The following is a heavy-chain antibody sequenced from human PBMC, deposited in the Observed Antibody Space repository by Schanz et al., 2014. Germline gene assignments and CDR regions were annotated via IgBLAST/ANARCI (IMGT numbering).Heavy chain of an antibody. CDR2: ITPKTGVT. CDR3: ARESVSRTRLFDP. CDR1: GYTFTSFA. V-gene: IGHV1-2*06. D-gene: IGHD3-3*01. Sequence: QVQLVQSGSELKKPGASVKVSCKASGYTFTSFAMNWVRQAPGQGLEWLGRITPKTGVTNYAQKFNDRVTMTREASTNTVYMELSRLTSDDMAVYYCARESVSRTRLFDPWGQGTLVTVSS. J-gene: IGHJ5*02.